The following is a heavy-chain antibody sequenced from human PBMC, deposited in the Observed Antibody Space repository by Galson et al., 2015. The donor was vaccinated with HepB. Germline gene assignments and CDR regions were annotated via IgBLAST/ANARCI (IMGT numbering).Heavy chain of an antibody. Sequence: SLRLSCAASGFTFSSYAMHWVRQAPGKGLEWVAVISYDGSNKYYADSVKGRFTISRDNSKNTLYLQMNSLRAEDTAVYYCAVVPAAIGAHWGQGTLVTVSS. D-gene: IGHD2-2*01. CDR3: AVVPAAIGAH. J-gene: IGHJ1*01. CDR2: ISYDGSNK. V-gene: IGHV3-30-3*01. CDR1: GFTFSSYA.